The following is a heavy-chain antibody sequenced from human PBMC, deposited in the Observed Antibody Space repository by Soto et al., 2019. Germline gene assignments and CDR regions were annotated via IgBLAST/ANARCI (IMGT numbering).Heavy chain of an antibody. V-gene: IGHV1-18*01. D-gene: IGHD3-10*01. J-gene: IGHJ6*02. Sequence: ASVKVSCKASGYTFTTYGISWVRQSPGQGLEWLGWINTHNGNTNYAQNLQGRVIMTADTSTSTAYMELRSLRSDDTAIYYCTREGSAPYYYYGMDAWGQGTTVTVSS. CDR1: GYTFTTYG. CDR3: TREGSAPYYYYGMDA. CDR2: INTHNGNT.